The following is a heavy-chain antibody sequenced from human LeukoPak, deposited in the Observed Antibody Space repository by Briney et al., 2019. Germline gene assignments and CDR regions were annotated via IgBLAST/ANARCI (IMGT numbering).Heavy chain of an antibody. Sequence: GGSLRLSCAASGFTFSSYAMRWVRQAPGKGLEGVSAISCSCGSPYYAASVKGRFTIARDNSKNTLYLQMTSLRAEDTAVYYCARRAGAYSHPYDCWGQGTLVTVSS. V-gene: IGHV3-23*01. J-gene: IGHJ4*02. CDR1: GFTFSSYA. CDR3: ARRAGAYSHPYDC. D-gene: IGHD4/OR15-4a*01. CDR2: ISCSCGSP.